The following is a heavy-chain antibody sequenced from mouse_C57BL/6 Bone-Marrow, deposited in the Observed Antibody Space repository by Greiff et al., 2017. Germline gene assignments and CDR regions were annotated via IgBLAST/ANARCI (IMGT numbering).Heavy chain of an antibody. CDR2: IYPGDGDT. Sequence: VQLQQSGPELVQPGASVKISCKASGYAFSSSWMNWVKQRPGKGLEWIGRIYPGDGDTNYNGKFKGKATLTAAKSSSTAYMQLSSLTSEDSAVYFCARRNYGNFHWYFDVWGTGTTVTVSS. D-gene: IGHD2-1*01. CDR3: ARRNYGNFHWYFDV. J-gene: IGHJ1*03. CDR1: GYAFSSSW. V-gene: IGHV1-82*01.